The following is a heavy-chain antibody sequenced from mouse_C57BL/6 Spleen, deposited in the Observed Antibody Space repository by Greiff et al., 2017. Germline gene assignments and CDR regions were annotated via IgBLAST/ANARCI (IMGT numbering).Heavy chain of an antibody. Sequence: QVQLKQSGAELVKPGASVKISCKASGYAFSSYWMNWVKQRPGKGLEWIGQIYPGDGDTNYNGKFKGKATLTADKSSSTAYMQLSSLTSVDSAVYFCARRGSRGWYFDVWGTGTTVTVSS. CDR1: GYAFSSYW. J-gene: IGHJ1*03. CDR3: ARRGSRGWYFDV. CDR2: IYPGDGDT. D-gene: IGHD1-1*01. V-gene: IGHV1-80*01.